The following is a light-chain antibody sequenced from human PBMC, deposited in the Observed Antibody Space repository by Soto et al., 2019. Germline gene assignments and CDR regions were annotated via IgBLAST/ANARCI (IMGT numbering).Light chain of an antibody. CDR1: QSISSY. V-gene: IGKV1-39*01. CDR2: AAS. J-gene: IGKJ2*01. Sequence: DIQMTQSPSSLSASVGDRVTITCRASQSISSYLNWYQQKPGKAPKLLIYAASSLQSGVPSRFSGSGSGTDFTLTISSLQPEDCVTYYCQQSYSTPYTFGQGTKLEIK. CDR3: QQSYSTPYT.